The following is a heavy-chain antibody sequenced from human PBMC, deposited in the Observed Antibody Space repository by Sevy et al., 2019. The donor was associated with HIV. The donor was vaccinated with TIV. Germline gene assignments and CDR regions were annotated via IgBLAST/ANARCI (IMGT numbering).Heavy chain of an antibody. D-gene: IGHD4-17*01. Sequence: GGSLRLSCAASGFTFSSYSMNWVRQAPGKGLEWVSYISSSSTIYYADSVKGRFTISRDNAKNSLYLQMNSLRDEDTAVYYCARDRPHYGDYSLDYYYGMDVWGQGTTVTVSS. V-gene: IGHV3-48*02. J-gene: IGHJ6*02. CDR3: ARDRPHYGDYSLDYYYGMDV. CDR1: GFTFSSYS. CDR2: ISSSSTI.